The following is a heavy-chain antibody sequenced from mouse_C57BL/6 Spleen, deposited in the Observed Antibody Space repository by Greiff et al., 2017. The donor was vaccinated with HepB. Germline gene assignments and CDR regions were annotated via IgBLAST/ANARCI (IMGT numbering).Heavy chain of an antibody. CDR3: ARWDYWFAY. V-gene: IGHV1-82*01. Sequence: QVQLKESGPELVKPGASVKISCKASGYAFSSSWMNWVKQRPGKGLEWIGRIYPGDGDTNYNGKFKGKATLTADKSSSTAYMQLSSLTSEDSAVYFCARWDYWFAYWGQGTLVTVSA. CDR1: GYAFSSSW. J-gene: IGHJ3*01. D-gene: IGHD4-1*01. CDR2: IYPGDGDT.